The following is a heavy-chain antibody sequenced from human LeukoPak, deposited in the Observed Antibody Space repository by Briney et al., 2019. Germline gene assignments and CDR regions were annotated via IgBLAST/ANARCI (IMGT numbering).Heavy chain of an antibody. J-gene: IGHJ2*01. V-gene: IGHV4-61*02. CDR1: GGSISSGSYY. Sequence: PSETLSLTCTVSGGSISSGSYYWSWIRQPAGTGLEWIGRIYTSGSTNYNPSLKSRVTISVDTSKNQFSLKLSSVTAADTAVYYCAREGWKMTTVTTRWYFDLWGRGTLVTVSS. CDR3: AREGWKMTTVTTRWYFDL. D-gene: IGHD4-17*01. CDR2: IYTSGST.